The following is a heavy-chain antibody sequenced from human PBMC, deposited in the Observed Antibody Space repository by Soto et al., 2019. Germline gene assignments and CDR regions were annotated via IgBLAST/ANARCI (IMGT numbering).Heavy chain of an antibody. CDR3: TRDRSFGSGSYHDY. D-gene: IGHD3-10*01. J-gene: IGHJ4*02. Sequence: PSETLSLTCTVSGGYVSSGSYYWSWVRQPPGKSLEWIGFIDYSGSTKYNPSLKSRITMSIDTSKNQFSLKLTSVTAADTAVYYCTRDRSFGSGSYHDYWGQRTPVTVSS. V-gene: IGHV4-61*01. CDR2: IDYSGST. CDR1: GGYVSSGSYY.